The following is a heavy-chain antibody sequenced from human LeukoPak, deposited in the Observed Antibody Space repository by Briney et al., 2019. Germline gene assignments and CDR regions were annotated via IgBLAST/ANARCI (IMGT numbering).Heavy chain of an antibody. J-gene: IGHJ5*02. D-gene: IGHD2-21*01. CDR3: ARVYIPLPAFDP. CDR2: IYYGGST. Sequence: SETLSLTCTVSGDSLSGGSYYWAWIRQPPGKGLEWLGDIYYGGSTTYSSSLKSRVTISVDTSKNQVSLKLDSVTAADTAMYYCARVYIPLPAFDPWGQGTLVTVSS. CDR1: GDSLSGGSYY. V-gene: IGHV4-61*01.